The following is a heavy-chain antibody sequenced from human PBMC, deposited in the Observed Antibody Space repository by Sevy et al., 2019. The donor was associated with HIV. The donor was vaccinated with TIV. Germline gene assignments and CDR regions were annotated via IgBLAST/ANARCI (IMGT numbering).Heavy chain of an antibody. J-gene: IGHJ4*02. Sequence: SETLSLTCTVSDGSISSYYWSWIRQPPGKGLEWIGYIYYSGSTNYNPSLKSRVTISVDTSKSQFSLKLSSVTAADTAVYYCARERQLVLDYWGQGTLVTVSS. V-gene: IGHV4-59*01. CDR1: DGSISSYY. CDR2: IYYSGST. D-gene: IGHD6-13*01. CDR3: ARERQLVLDY.